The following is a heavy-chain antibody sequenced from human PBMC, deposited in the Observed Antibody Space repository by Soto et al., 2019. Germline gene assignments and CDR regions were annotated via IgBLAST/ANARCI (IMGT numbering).Heavy chain of an antibody. CDR1: GYTFTSFD. CDR2: MNPYSGNT. Sequence: QVQLVQSGAEVKKPGASVKVSCKASGYTFTSFDIYWVRQATGQGLEWMGWMNPYSGNTGFTQKFQDRVTMTRNTSINTAYMELSSLRSEDTAVYFCTRGQGNIWGQGSLVTVSS. J-gene: IGHJ4*02. V-gene: IGHV1-8*01. CDR3: TRGQGNI.